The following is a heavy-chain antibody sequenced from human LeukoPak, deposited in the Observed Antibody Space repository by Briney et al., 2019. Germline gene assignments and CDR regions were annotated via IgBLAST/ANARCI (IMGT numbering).Heavy chain of an antibody. Sequence: GGSLRLSCAASGFTFSSYWMTWVRQAPGKGLERVANIKEDGSQKYYMDSVKGRFTISRDNAKSSLFLQMNNLRVEDTAVYYCTRDQTWGQGTLVTVSS. CDR2: IKEDGSQK. CDR3: TRDQT. V-gene: IGHV3-7*01. CDR1: GFTFSSYW. J-gene: IGHJ4*02.